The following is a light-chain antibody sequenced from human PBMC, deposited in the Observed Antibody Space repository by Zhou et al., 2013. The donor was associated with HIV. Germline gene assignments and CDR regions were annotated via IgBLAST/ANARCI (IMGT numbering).Light chain of an antibody. J-gene: IGKJ4*01. V-gene: IGKV1-33*01. CDR3: QHYHNLPLT. CDR2: DAS. CDR1: QEISTS. Sequence: DIQMTQSPSSLSASIGDTVTITCQASQEISTSVDWYQQKPGKAPKLLIHDASDLVSRGPDPKVQWRCISDTVYFSPSAACSLKILSTYFCQHYHNLPLTFGRRD.